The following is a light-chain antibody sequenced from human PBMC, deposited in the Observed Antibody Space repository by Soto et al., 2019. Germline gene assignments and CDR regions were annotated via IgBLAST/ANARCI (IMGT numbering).Light chain of an antibody. CDR1: QSVSSSY. CDR3: QQYGSSPNT. V-gene: IGKV3-20*01. CDR2: GAS. J-gene: IGKJ2*01. Sequence: EIVLTQSPGTLSLSPGERATLSCRASQSVSSSYLAWYQQTPGQAPRLLIYGASSRATGIPDRFSGSGSGTDFTLTISRLEPEDFAVYYWQQYGSSPNTFGQGTKLEIK.